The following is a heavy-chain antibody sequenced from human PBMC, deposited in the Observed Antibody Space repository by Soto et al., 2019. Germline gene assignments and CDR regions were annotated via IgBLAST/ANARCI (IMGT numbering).Heavy chain of an antibody. J-gene: IGHJ6*02. Sequence: ASVKVSCKASGYTFTSYAMHWVRQAPGQRLEWMGWINAGNGNTKYSQKFQGRVTNTRDTSASTAYMELSSLRSEDTAVYYCARDPSYYGMDVWGQGTTVTVSS. CDR3: ARDPSYYGMDV. CDR1: GYTFTSYA. CDR2: INAGNGNT. V-gene: IGHV1-3*01.